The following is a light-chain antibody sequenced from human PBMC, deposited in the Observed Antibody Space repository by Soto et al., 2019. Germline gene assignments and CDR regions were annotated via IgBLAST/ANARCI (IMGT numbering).Light chain of an antibody. CDR2: DVS. J-gene: IGLJ2*01. Sequence: QSALTQPASVSGSPGQSITISCTGTSSDVGGYNYVSWYQQHPGKAPKLMIYDVSNRPSGVSNRFSGSKSGNTASLTISGVQAEDEADYYCSSYISSSTYVLFGGGTKVTVL. CDR1: SSDVGGYNY. V-gene: IGLV2-14*03. CDR3: SSYISSSTYVL.